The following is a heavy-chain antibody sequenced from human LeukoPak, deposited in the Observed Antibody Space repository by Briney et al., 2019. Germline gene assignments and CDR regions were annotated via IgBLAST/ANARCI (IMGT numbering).Heavy chain of an antibody. D-gene: IGHD6-19*01. V-gene: IGHV1-18*01. CDR1: GYTFSTYG. Sequence: ASVKVSCKASGYTFSTYGISWVRQAPGQGLEWLGWISGHNDNANYVQEFQDRVTMTTDTSTTTAYMELRSLTSDDTAVYFCARYLGHSSGSKRGFGYWGQGTLVTVSS. J-gene: IGHJ4*02. CDR2: ISGHNDNA. CDR3: ARYLGHSSGSKRGFGY.